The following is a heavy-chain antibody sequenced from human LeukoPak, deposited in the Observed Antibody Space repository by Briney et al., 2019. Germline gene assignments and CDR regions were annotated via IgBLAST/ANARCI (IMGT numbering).Heavy chain of an antibody. J-gene: IGHJ6*04. Sequence: SETLSLTCAVYGGSLSGYYWSWIRQPPGKGLEWIGEINHSGSTNYNPSLKSRVTISVDTSKNQFSLKLGSVTAADTAVYYCARGSIVVVPAAEGGMDVWGKGTTVTVSS. V-gene: IGHV4-34*01. CDR1: GGSLSGYY. CDR3: ARGSIVVVPAAEGGMDV. CDR2: INHSGST. D-gene: IGHD2-2*01.